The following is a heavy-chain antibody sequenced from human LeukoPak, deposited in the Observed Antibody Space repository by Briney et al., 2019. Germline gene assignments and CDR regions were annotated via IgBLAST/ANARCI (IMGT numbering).Heavy chain of an antibody. CDR2: IWADESNH. CDR1: GFTFSTYG. D-gene: IGHD3-22*01. V-gene: IGHV3-33*01. J-gene: IGHJ3*02. CDR3: ARDQRAYDSSGYYNDAFDI. Sequence: PGGSLRLSCAASGFTFSTYGMHWVRQAPGKGLEWVAVIWADESNHFYVDSVKGRFTVSRDISRNTLYLQLNSLRAEDTAVYYCARDQRAYDSSGYYNDAFDIWGQGTMVTVSS.